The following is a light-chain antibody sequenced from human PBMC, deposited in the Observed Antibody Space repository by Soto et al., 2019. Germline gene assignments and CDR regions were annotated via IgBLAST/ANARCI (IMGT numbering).Light chain of an antibody. V-gene: IGKV3-15*01. CDR1: QSVSSN. Sequence: EIVMTQSPATLSVSPGERATLSCRASQSVSSNLAWYQQTPGQAPRLLIYGASTRATGIPARFSGSGSGTELTLTISGLQSEDFAVYYCQQYDNWPSLTFGGGTKVEIK. CDR3: QQYDNWPSLT. CDR2: GAS. J-gene: IGKJ4*01.